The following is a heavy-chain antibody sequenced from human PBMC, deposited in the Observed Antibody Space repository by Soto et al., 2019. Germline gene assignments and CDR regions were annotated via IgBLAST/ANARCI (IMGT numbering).Heavy chain of an antibody. CDR3: ARVELSSSWYVLDY. J-gene: IGHJ4*02. CDR2: IYYSGST. CDR1: GGSISSGGYY. V-gene: IGHV4-31*03. D-gene: IGHD6-13*01. Sequence: QVQLQESGPGLVKPSQTLSLTCTVSGGSISSGGYYWSWIRQHPGKGLEWIGYIYYSGSTYYNPSRKSRVTIPVDTSKTQFSLKLSSVPAADTAVYYCARVELSSSWYVLDYWGQGTLVTVSS.